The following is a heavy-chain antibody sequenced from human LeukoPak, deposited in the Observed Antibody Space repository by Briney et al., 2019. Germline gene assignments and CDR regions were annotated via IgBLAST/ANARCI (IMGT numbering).Heavy chain of an antibody. J-gene: IGHJ5*02. V-gene: IGHV3-23*01. CDR2: ISGRGGIT. CDR3: AKGPYYYDSSGYSRRWFDP. CDR1: GFTFSSYA. D-gene: IGHD3-22*01. Sequence: GSLRLSCAASGFTFSSYAMSWVRQPPGKGLEWVSSISGRGGITYYADSGKGRFTISRDNSKNTLYLQMSSLRAEDTAVYHCAKGPYYYDSSGYSRRWFDPWGQGTLVTVSS.